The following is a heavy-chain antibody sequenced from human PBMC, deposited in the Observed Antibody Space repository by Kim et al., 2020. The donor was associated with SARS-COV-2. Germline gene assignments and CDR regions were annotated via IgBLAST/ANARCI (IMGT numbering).Heavy chain of an antibody. V-gene: IGHV3-23*01. CDR2: ISGSGGST. J-gene: IGHJ4*02. CDR3: AKSHPDSYDFWSGYPPDTDY. CDR1: GFTFSSYA. Sequence: GGSLRLSCAASGFTFSSYAMSWVRQAPGKGLEWVSAISGSGGSTYYADSVKGRFTISRDNSKNTLYLQMNSLRAEDTAVYYCAKSHPDSYDFWSGYPPDTDYWGQGTLVTVSS. D-gene: IGHD3-3*01.